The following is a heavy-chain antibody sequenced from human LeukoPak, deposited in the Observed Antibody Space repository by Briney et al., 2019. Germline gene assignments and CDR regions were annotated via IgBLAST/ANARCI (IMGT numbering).Heavy chain of an antibody. CDR3: AKGTISFDS. D-gene: IGHD4/OR15-4a*01. CDR2: NTGSGGT. Sequence: GGSLRLTCATSGFTFGTNGMSWVRRAPGKGLEWVASNTGSGGTYYADSVKGRFTISRDISKNTLYLQTDSLRAEDTAVYFCAKGTISFDSWGQGTLVTVSS. CDR1: GFTFGTNG. J-gene: IGHJ4*02. V-gene: IGHV3-23*01.